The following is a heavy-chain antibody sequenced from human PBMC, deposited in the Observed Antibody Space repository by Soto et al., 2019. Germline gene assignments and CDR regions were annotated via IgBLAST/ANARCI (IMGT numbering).Heavy chain of an antibody. CDR1: GYTFTSYG. J-gene: IGHJ5*02. CDR3: ARVNYYDSSGYWSGWFDP. CDR2: ISAYNGNT. Sequence: QVQLVQSGAEVKKPGASVKVSCKASGYTFTSYGISWVRQAPGQGLEWMGWISAYNGNTNYAQKLKGRVTMTTDTSTSTAYMELRSLRSDDTAVYYCARVNYYDSSGYWSGWFDPWGQGTLVTVSS. V-gene: IGHV1-18*01. D-gene: IGHD3-22*01.